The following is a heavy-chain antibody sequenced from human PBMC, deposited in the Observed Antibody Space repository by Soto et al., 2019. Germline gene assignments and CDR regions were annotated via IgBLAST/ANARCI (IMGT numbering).Heavy chain of an antibody. D-gene: IGHD4-17*01. CDR3: ARCATYGDYADY. V-gene: IGHV3-48*02. CDR1: GFTFSRYS. Sequence: GGSLRLSCAASGFTFSRYSMKWFRQAPGKGLEWVSYISSGSATIYYADSVKGRFTISRDNAKNSLYLQMNSLRDEDTAVYYCARCATYGDYADYWGQGIVVTVSS. CDR2: ISSGSATI. J-gene: IGHJ4*02.